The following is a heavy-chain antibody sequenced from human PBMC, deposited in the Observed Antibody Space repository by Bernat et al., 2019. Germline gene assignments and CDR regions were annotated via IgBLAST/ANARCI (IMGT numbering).Heavy chain of an antibody. CDR1: GFTFSSHG. J-gene: IGHJ4*02. CDR2: IWYDGSSE. D-gene: IGHD2-2*01. V-gene: IGHV3-33*01. Sequence: QAQLVESGGGVVQPGRSLRLSCTVSGFTFSSHGMNWIRQAPGKGPEWVALIWYDGSSEYYADSVKGRFTISRDNSKGTLFLQMNSLRADDTGVYYCASHRGDCRTNRCFFDYWGQGTPVTVSS. CDR3: ASHRGDCRTNRCFFDY.